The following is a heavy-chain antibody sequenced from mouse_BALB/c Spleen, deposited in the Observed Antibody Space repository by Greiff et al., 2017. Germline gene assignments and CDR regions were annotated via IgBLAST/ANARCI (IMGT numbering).Heavy chain of an antibody. D-gene: IGHD2-13*01. J-gene: IGHJ4*01. CDR3: ARHDWFYAMDY. CDR1: GFAFSSYD. Sequence: EVQGVESGGGLVKPGGSLKLSCAASGFAFSSYDMSWVRQTPEKRLEWVAYISSGGGSTYYPDTVKGRFTISRDNAKNTLYLQMSSLKSEDTAMYYCARHDWFYAMDYWGQGTSVTVSS. CDR2: ISSGGGST. V-gene: IGHV5-12-1*01.